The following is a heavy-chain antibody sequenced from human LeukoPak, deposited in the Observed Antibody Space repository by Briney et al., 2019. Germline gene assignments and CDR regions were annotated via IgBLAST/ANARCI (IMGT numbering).Heavy chain of an antibody. CDR1: GFAFSDYY. V-gene: IGHV3-11*01. CDR2: ISSNGGSI. J-gene: IGHJ4*03. Sequence: SGGSLRLSCTASGFAFSDYYMNWSRQAPGQGLEWISDISSNGGSIYYADSVKGRFTISRDNAKNSLYLQMNSLRAEDTAVYYCARGGKKWGNLGFDYWGQGTTVTVSS. CDR3: ARGGKKWGNLGFDY. D-gene: IGHD1-26*01.